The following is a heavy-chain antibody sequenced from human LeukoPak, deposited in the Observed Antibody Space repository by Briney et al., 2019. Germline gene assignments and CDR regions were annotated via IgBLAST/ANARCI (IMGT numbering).Heavy chain of an antibody. CDR3: ARDPSNSVGNRIYFDF. J-gene: IGHJ4*02. D-gene: IGHD5/OR15-5a*01. V-gene: IGHV1-69*04. CDR2: ITPILGIA. Sequence: SVKVSCKASGYTFTSYGISWVRQAPGQGLEWMGRITPILGIANYAQKFQGRVTITADKSTSTAYMELSSLRTEDTAVYYCARDPSNSVGNRIYFDFWGQGTLVTVS. CDR1: GYTFTSYG.